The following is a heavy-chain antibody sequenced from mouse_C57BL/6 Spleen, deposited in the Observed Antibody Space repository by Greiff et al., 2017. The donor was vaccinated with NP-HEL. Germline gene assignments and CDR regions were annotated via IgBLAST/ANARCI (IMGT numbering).Heavy chain of an antibody. CDR2: IDPSDSYT. CDR3: ARLNYGSGTMDY. CDR1: GYTFTSYW. V-gene: IGHV1-69*01. J-gene: IGHJ4*01. D-gene: IGHD1-1*01. Sequence: QVQLKQPGAELVMPGASVKLSCKASGYTFTSYWMHWVKQRPGQGLEWIGEIDPSDSYTNYNQKFKGKSTLTVDKSSSTAYMQLSSLTSEDSAVYYCARLNYGSGTMDYWGQGTSVTVSS.